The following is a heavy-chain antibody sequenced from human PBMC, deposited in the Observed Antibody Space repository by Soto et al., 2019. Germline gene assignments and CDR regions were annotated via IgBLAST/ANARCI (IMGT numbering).Heavy chain of an antibody. Sequence: HPGGSLRLSCAASGFAFSNYGIHWVRQAPGKGLEGVAVISYNGINKYYADSVKCRFTISRDNSKSTLYPQMNILRTEDTTVYYFANPRPGGDWPDHEMHVWGQGATAKVSS. CDR2: ISYNGINK. CDR1: GFAFSNYG. J-gene: IGHJ6*02. CDR3: ANPRPGGDWPDHEMHV. V-gene: IGHV3-30*18. D-gene: IGHD3-16*01.